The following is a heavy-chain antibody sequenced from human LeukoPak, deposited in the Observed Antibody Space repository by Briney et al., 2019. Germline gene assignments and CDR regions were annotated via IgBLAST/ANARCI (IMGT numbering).Heavy chain of an antibody. CDR2: IYHSGSI. D-gene: IGHD1-26*01. Sequence: SETLSLTCTVSGYSISNGYFWGWIRQPPGKGLECIGTIYHSGSIYYNPSLKSRVTISVDTSKNQFSLKLSSVTAADTAVYYCARDRGAYDAFDIWGQGTMVTVSS. J-gene: IGHJ3*02. V-gene: IGHV4-38-2*02. CDR1: GYSISNGYF. CDR3: ARDRGAYDAFDI.